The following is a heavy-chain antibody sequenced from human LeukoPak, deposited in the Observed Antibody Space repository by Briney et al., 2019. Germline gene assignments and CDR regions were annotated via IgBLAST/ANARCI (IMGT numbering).Heavy chain of an antibody. J-gene: IGHJ4*02. CDR1: GYSFTSYW. D-gene: IGHD3-22*01. V-gene: IGHV5-51*04. CDR2: IYPGDSDT. Sequence: GESLKISCKGSGYSFTSYWIGWVRQMPGKGLEWMGIIYPGDSDTRYSPSFQGQVTISADKPISTAYLQWSSLKASDTAMYYCARSYDSSGYYYGYFDYWGQGTLVTVSS. CDR3: ARSYDSSGYYYGYFDY.